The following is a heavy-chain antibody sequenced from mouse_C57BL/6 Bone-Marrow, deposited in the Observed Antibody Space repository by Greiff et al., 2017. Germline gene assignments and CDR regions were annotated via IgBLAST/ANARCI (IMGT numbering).Heavy chain of an antibody. D-gene: IGHD4-1*02. J-gene: IGHJ2*01. CDR3: ARSTGTTAFFDY. Sequence: LEWVATISDGGSYTYYPDNVKGRFTISRDNAKNNLYLQMSHLKSEDTAMYYCARSTGTTAFFDYWGKGTTLTVSS. CDR2: ISDGGSYT. V-gene: IGHV5-4*01.